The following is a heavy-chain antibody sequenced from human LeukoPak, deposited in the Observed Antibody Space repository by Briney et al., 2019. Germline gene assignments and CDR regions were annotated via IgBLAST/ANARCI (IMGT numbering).Heavy chain of an antibody. CDR1: QFTFNGYS. J-gene: IGHJ2*01. CDR3: ARVEGHCSGGSCYNYYFDL. CDR2: ISSSSTYI. D-gene: IGHD2-15*01. V-gene: IGHV3-21*01. Sequence: PGGSLRLSCADSQFTFNGYSMNWVRQAPGKGLEWVSSISSSSTYIYYADSVKGRFTISRDNTKKSLFLQMNSLRAEDTAVYYCARVEGHCSGGSCYNYYFDLWGRGTLVTVSS.